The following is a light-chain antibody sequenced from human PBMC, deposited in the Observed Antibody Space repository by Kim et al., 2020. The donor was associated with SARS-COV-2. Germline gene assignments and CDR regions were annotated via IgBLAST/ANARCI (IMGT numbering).Light chain of an antibody. CDR1: QSVSSN. V-gene: IGKV3-15*01. CDR3: QQYNNWLGT. Sequence: VSPGERATLSCRASQSVSSNLAWYQQKPGQAPRLLMYGASTRATGIPARFSGSGSGTEFSLTISSLQSEDVAVYYCQQYNNWLGTFGQGTKVEIK. J-gene: IGKJ1*01. CDR2: GAS.